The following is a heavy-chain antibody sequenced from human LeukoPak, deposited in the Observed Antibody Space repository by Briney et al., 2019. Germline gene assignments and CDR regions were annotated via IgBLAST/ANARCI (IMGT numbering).Heavy chain of an antibody. CDR1: GYTFTSYG. CDR2: ISVYNGNT. J-gene: IGHJ6*03. D-gene: IGHD6-6*01. CDR3: ARDWSLPRSSSRYYYYYMDV. V-gene: IGHV1-18*01. Sequence: GASVKVSCKASGYTFTSYGISWVRQAPGQGLEWMGWISVYNGNTNYAQKLQGRVTMTTDTSTSTAYMELRSLRSDDTAVYYCARDWSLPRSSSRYYYYYMDVWGKGTTVTVSS.